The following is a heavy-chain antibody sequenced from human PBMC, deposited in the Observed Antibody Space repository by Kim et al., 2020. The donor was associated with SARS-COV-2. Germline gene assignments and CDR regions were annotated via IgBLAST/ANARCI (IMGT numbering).Heavy chain of an antibody. D-gene: IGHD4-17*01. J-gene: IGHJ6*02. V-gene: IGHV3-48*01. CDR3: ARPDYGIGMDV. CDR2: K. Sequence: KYYADSVKGRFTRSRDNAKNSLYLQMNSLRAEDTAVYYCARPDYGIGMDVWGQGTTVTVSS.